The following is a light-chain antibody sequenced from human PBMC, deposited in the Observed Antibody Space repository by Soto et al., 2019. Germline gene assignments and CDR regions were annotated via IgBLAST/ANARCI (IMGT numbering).Light chain of an antibody. CDR1: QSVDTF. CDR3: QQRRNLLS. CDR2: DSS. V-gene: IGKV3-11*01. J-gene: IGKJ4*01. Sequence: EIVLTQSPDTLSLSPGDRATLSCRASQSVDTFLSWYQQKPGQAPRLFIYDSSTRAADIPDRFSGSGSGTDFTLTISSLEPEDFAVYYCQQRRNLLSFGGGTKVEIK.